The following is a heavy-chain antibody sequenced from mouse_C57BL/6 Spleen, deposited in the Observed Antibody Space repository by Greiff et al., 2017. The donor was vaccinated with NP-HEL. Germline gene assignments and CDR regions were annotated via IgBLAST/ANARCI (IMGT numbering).Heavy chain of an antibody. CDR2: IDPSDSYT. V-gene: IGHV1-50*01. CDR1: GYTFTSYW. D-gene: IGHD1-1*01. Sequence: QVQLQQPGAELVKPGASVKLSCKASGYTFTSYWMQWVKQRPGQGLEWIGEIDPSDSYTNYNQKFKGKATLTVDTSSSTAYMQLSSLTSEDSAVYYCARLSSSYGYWGQGTTLTVSS. J-gene: IGHJ2*01. CDR3: ARLSSSYGY.